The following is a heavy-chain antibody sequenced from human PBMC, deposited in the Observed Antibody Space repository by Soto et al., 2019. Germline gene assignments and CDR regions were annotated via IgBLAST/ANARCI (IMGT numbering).Heavy chain of an antibody. J-gene: IGHJ3*01. CDR1: GFTFSSSG. CDR3: ANHGGFDF. D-gene: IGHD4-17*01. Sequence: EGQLLQSGGGLVQPGESLRVSCAASGFTFSSSGMSWVRQAPGKGLEWVSSISVRGDYRYYADSVKGRFTISRDNSKNTLYLQMNSLTAEDTAVDYFANHGGFDFWGQGTMVAVSS. CDR2: ISVRGDYR. V-gene: IGHV3-23*01.